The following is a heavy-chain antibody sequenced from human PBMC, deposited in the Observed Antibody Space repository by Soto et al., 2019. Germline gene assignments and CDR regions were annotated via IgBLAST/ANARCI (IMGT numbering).Heavy chain of an antibody. Sequence: QVQLQQWGAGLLKPSETLSLTCAVYGGSFSGYYWNWIRQPPGKGLEWIGEINHSGITNYNPSLKSRVTRSLDTSKCQFSLKLSSVTAADTAVYYCAVDGARIGYWGPGTLVTVSS. D-gene: IGHD2-15*01. J-gene: IGHJ4*02. CDR1: GGSFSGYY. CDR3: AVDGARIGY. CDR2: INHSGIT. V-gene: IGHV4-34*01.